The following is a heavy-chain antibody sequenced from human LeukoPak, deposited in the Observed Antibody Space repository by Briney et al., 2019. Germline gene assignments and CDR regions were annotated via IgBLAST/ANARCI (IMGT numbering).Heavy chain of an antibody. CDR2: ISSSGSTI. V-gene: IGHV3-11*01. J-gene: IGHJ4*02. Sequence: GGPLRLSWAASGFTFGDYCMSWIRQAPGKGLGWVSYISSSGSTIYYADSVKGRFTISRDNAKNSLYLQMNSLRAEDTAVYYCARGGFWSGYYTDYFDYGGQGTLVTVSS. CDR1: GFTFGDYC. D-gene: IGHD3-3*01. CDR3: ARGGFWSGYYTDYFDY.